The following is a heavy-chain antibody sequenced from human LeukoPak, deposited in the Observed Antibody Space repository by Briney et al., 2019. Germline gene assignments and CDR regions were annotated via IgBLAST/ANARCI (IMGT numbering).Heavy chain of an antibody. D-gene: IGHD3-22*01. V-gene: IGHV4-4*09. CDR3: ARRSSDYYFDY. J-gene: IGHJ4*02. CDR1: GGSISSYY. CDR2: IHTSGS. Sequence: SETLSLTCTVSGGSISSYYWTWIRQPPGKGLEWIGYIHTSGSNYNPSLKSRVTISIDTSKNQFSLRLTSVTAADTAMYYCARRSSDYYFDYWGQGILVTVSS.